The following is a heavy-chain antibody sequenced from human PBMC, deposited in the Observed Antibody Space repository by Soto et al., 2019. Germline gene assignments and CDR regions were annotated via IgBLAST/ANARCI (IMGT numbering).Heavy chain of an antibody. CDR1: GGTFSSYT. Sequence: QVQLVQSGAEVKKPGSSVKVSCKASGGTFSSYTISWVRQAPGQGLEWMGRIIPILGIPNYAQKFQSRVTITADKSMSTAYMYLGSLRSEDTAVYYCVRGSYERSGYELDYWGQGTLVTVSS. V-gene: IGHV1-69*02. CDR3: VRGSYERSGYELDY. D-gene: IGHD3-22*01. J-gene: IGHJ4*02. CDR2: IIPILGIP.